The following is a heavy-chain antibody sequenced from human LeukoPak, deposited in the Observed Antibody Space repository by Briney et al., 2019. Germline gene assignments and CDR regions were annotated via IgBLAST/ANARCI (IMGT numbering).Heavy chain of an antibody. CDR1: GSSFTNCW. V-gene: IGHV5-51*01. D-gene: IGHD3-22*01. CDR3: ATVYYYDSSGYQIIFDY. J-gene: IGHJ4*02. Sequence: GESLNITCKGSGSSFTNCWIGWVRQMPGKGLELMGTTYPGDSATRYSPSFQGQVAISVDKSIRTACLQWSSLKASDTAMYYCATVYYYDSSGYQIIFDYWGQGTLVTVSS. CDR2: TYPGDSAT.